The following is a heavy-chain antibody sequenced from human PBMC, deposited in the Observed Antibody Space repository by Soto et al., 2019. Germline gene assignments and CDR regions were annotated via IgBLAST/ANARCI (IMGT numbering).Heavy chain of an antibody. CDR2: IYDSGST. CDR1: GSSISSDTYF. D-gene: IGHD2-15*01. CDR3: ARLGDPTSVDYYMYYIDV. J-gene: IGHJ6*03. V-gene: IGHV4-31*03. Sequence: QVQLQESGPGLLKPSQTPSLTCSVSGSSISSDTYFWSWLRQHPVKGLEWIGYIYDSGSTHYNPSVKRRVLMSVDTSRHQFSLRLRPVTAADTAVYFYARLGDPTSVDYYMYYIDVWGKGTPVTVSS.